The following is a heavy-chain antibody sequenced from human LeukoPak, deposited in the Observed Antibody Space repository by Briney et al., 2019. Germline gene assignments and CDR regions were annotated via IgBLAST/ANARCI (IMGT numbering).Heavy chain of an antibody. CDR2: INHSGST. Sequence: SETLSLTCAVYGGSFSGYYWRWIRQPPGKGLEWIGEINHSGSTNYNPSLKSRVTISVDTSKNQFSLKLSSVTAADTAVYYCARKGVGYCSSTSCYGVLDAFDIWGQGTMVTVSS. CDR3: ARKGVGYCSSTSCYGVLDAFDI. D-gene: IGHD2-2*01. CDR1: GGSFSGYY. J-gene: IGHJ3*02. V-gene: IGHV4-34*01.